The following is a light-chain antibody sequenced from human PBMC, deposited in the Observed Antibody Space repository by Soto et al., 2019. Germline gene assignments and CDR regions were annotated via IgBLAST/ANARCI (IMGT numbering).Light chain of an antibody. CDR2: EVS. V-gene: IGLV2-14*01. CDR3: SSYTSSSTPV. J-gene: IGLJ2*01. Sequence: QSALTQPASVSGSPGQSLTISCPGTSSDVGTYDYVSWYQQPPGKAPKLMIYEVSNRPSGVSNRFSGSKSGNTASLTISGLQAEDEADYYCSSYTSSSTPVFGGGTKLTVL. CDR1: SSDVGTYDY.